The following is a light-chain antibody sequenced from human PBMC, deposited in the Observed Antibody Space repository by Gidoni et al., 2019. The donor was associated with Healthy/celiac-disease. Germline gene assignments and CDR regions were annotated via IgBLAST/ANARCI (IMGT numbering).Light chain of an antibody. Sequence: QSVPPQPPPVSGAPGHSVTIACTGSSSNIGAGYGVHWYQQLPGTAPKLLIYGNSNRPSGVPDRFSGSKSGTSASRAITGLQAEDEADYDCQSYDSSLSGVVFGGGTKLTVL. CDR3: QSYDSSLSGVV. CDR1: SSNIGAGYG. V-gene: IGLV1-40*01. CDR2: GNS. J-gene: IGLJ2*01.